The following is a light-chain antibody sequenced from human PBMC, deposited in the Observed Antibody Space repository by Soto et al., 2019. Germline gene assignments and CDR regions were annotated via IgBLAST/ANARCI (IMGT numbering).Light chain of an antibody. Sequence: DIQMTQSPSTLSASVGDRVTITCRASQSISSWLAWYQQKPGKAPKLLIYKASSLESGVPSRFSGSGSGTEFTLTISSLQPDDFAPYYCQQYNSLWTFGQGTKLEIK. CDR3: QQYNSLWT. CDR2: KAS. V-gene: IGKV1-5*03. J-gene: IGKJ1*01. CDR1: QSISSW.